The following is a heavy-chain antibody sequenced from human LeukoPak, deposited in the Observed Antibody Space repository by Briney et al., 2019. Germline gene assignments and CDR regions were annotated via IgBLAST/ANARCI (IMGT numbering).Heavy chain of an antibody. J-gene: IGHJ6*04. CDR2: ISLSGSDT. V-gene: IGHV3-48*03. D-gene: IGHD3-10*02. CDR3: AELGITMIGGV. Sequence: GGSLRLSCAASGFTFSSYEMNWVRQAQGKGLEWVSYISLSGSDTYYADSVKGRFTISRDNAKNSLYLQMNSLRAEDTAVYYCAELGITMIGGVWGKGTTVTISS. CDR1: GFTFSSYE.